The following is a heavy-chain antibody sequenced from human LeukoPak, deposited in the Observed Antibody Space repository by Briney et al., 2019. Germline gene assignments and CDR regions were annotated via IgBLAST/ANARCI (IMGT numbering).Heavy chain of an antibody. CDR1: GFTFSSYS. CDR2: ISSSSSYI. D-gene: IGHD6-19*01. J-gene: IGHJ4*02. CDR3: ARALVKQWLVLNELDY. V-gene: IGHV3-21*01. Sequence: PGGSLRLSCAASGFTFSSYSMNWVRQAPGKGLEWVSSISSSSSYIYYADSVKGRFTISRDNAKNSLYLQMNSLRAEDTAVYYCARALVKQWLVLNELDYWGQGTLVTVSS.